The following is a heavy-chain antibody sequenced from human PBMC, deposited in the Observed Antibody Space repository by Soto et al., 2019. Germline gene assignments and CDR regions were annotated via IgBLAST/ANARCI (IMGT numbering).Heavy chain of an antibody. V-gene: IGHV3-53*01. Sequence: GGSLRLSCAASGFTVSSNYMSWVRQAPGKGLEWASVIYSGGSTYYADSVKGRFTISRDNSKNTLYLQMNSLRAEDTAVYYCASLTGTSVGYYYGMDVWGQGTTVTVSS. CDR1: GFTVSSNY. CDR3: ASLTGTSVGYYYGMDV. D-gene: IGHD1-20*01. CDR2: IYSGGST. J-gene: IGHJ6*02.